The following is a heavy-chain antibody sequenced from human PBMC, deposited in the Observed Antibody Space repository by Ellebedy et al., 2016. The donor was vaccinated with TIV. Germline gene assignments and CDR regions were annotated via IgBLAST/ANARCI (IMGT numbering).Heavy chain of an antibody. V-gene: IGHV4-31*03. Sequence: SETLSLTCRVSGASIVIGGYYCNWIRPHPGKCMEWIGYIYYIRRTASNPSLKTRVSMSVDPSKTQFSLRLTSVTAADTAVYFCARDANDYGIDAFDIWGHGKRVTVSA. CDR1: GASIVIGGYY. CDR2: IYYIRRT. CDR3: ARDANDYGIDAFDI. J-gene: IGHJ3*02. D-gene: IGHD4-17*01.